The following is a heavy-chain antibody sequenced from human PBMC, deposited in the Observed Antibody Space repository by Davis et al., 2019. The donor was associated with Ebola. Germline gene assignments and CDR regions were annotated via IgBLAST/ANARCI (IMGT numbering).Heavy chain of an antibody. V-gene: IGHV4-34*01. J-gene: IGHJ4*02. Sequence: MPSETLSLTCAVYGGSFSGYYWSWIRQPPGKGLEWIGEINHSGSTNYNPSLKSRVTISVDTSKNQFSLKPSSVTAADTAVYYCARGTVTTLGDYWGQGTLVTVSS. D-gene: IGHD4-11*01. CDR3: ARGTVTTLGDY. CDR1: GGSFSGYY. CDR2: INHSGST.